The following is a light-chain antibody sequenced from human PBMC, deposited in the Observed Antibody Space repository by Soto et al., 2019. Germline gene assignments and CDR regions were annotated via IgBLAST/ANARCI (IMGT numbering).Light chain of an antibody. V-gene: IGKV3-20*01. Sequence: EIVMTQSPGTLSLSPLEIATLSCSASLTISDNYLAWYQQKAGQAPRLVIYDASNRATGIQDRFSGSGYGTDFTLTIRRLEPEDFAVYYCQKYGSSLFTFGQGTRLEIK. CDR1: LTISDNY. CDR2: DAS. J-gene: IGKJ5*01. CDR3: QKYGSSLFT.